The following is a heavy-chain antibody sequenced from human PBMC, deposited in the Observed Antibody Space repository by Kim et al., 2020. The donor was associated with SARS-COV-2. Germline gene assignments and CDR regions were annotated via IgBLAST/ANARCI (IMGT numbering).Heavy chain of an antibody. Sequence: GGSLRLSCAASGFTFSSYGMHWVRQAPGKGLEWVAVIWYDGSNKYYADSVKGRFTISRDNSKNTLYLQMNSLRAEDTAVYYCARDHCNSTSCYVSDYFDYWGKGTRVTVSS. J-gene: IGHJ4*02. CDR1: GFTFSSYG. V-gene: IGHV3-33*01. CDR3: ARDHCNSTSCYVSDYFDY. CDR2: IWYDGSNK. D-gene: IGHD2-2*01.